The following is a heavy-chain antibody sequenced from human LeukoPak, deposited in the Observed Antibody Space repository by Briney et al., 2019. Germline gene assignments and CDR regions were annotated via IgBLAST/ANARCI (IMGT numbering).Heavy chain of an antibody. Sequence: SETLSLTCTVSGGSISSSTFYWGWIRQPPGKGLEWIGIISYSGSTYYNPSLKSRVAISVDTSKNQFSLKLSSVTAADTAVYYCARLDRGINAAHFDYWGQGTLVTVSS. V-gene: IGHV4-39*01. CDR2: ISYSGST. J-gene: IGHJ4*02. D-gene: IGHD6-25*01. CDR1: GGSISSSTFY. CDR3: ARLDRGINAAHFDY.